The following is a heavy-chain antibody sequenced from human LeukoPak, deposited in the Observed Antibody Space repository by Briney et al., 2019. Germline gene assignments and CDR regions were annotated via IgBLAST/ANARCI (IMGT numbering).Heavy chain of an antibody. D-gene: IGHD4-17*01. CDR1: GFTFSSYW. CDR2: IKQDGSEK. J-gene: IGHJ5*02. V-gene: IGHV3-7*03. CDR3: ARDLPTPTVTSNWFDP. Sequence: PGGSLRLFCAASGFTFSSYWMSWVRQAPGKGLEWVANIKQDGSEKYYVDSVKGRFTISRDNAKNSLYLQMNSLRAEDTAVYYCARDLPTPTVTSNWFDPWGQGTLVTVST.